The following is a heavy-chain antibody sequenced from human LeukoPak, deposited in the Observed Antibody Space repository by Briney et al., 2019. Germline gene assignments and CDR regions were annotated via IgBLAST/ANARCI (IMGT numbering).Heavy chain of an antibody. CDR1: GGTFSSYT. Sequence: SAKVSCKASGGTFSSYTISWVRQAPGQGIEWMGRIIPILGIANYAQKFQGRVTITADKSTSTAYMELSSLRSEDTAVYYCAREGLVIRAAFDIWGQGTMVTVSS. J-gene: IGHJ3*02. V-gene: IGHV1-69*04. CDR3: AREGLVIRAAFDI. CDR2: IIPILGIA. D-gene: IGHD2/OR15-2a*01.